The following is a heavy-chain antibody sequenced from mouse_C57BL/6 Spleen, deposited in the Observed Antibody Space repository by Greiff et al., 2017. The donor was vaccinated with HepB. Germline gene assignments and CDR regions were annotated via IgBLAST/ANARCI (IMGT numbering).Heavy chain of an antibody. CDR3: TREDGYYDYDWFAY. V-gene: IGHV5-9-1*02. CDR2: ISSGGDYI. Sequence: EVKLMESGEGLVKPGGSLKLSCAASGFTFSSYAMSWVRQTPEKRLEWVAYISSGGDYIYYADTVKGRFTISRDNARNTLYLQMSSLKSEDTAMYYCTREDGYYDYDWFAYWGQGSLVTVSA. D-gene: IGHD2-4*01. CDR1: GFTFSSYA. J-gene: IGHJ3*01.